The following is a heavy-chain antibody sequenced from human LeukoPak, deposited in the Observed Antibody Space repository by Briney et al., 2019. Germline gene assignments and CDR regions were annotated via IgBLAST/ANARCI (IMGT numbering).Heavy chain of an antibody. J-gene: IGHJ5*02. CDR2: IHYSGST. CDR3: ARHGWFGELLYGWFDP. V-gene: IGHV4-59*08. Sequence: PSETLSLTCTVSCGYISSYYWSWIQQPPGKGLEWIGYIHYSGSTNYNPSLKSRVTISVDMSKNQISLKLSSVTAADTAVYYCARHGWFGELLYGWFDPWGQGTLVTVSS. D-gene: IGHD3-10*01. CDR1: CGYISSYY.